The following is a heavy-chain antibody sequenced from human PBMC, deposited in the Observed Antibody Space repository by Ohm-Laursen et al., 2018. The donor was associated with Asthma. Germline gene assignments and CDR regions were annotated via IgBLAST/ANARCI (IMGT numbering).Heavy chain of an antibody. CDR3: AKDFYDSSPHPKNFGF. CDR1: GFAFSTYG. CDR2: ISYHGSNQ. D-gene: IGHD2/OR15-2a*01. J-gene: IGHJ4*02. V-gene: IGHV3-30*18. Sequence: SLRLSCAASGFAFSTYGMHWVRQAPGKGLEWVAVISYHGSNQFYTNSVKGRFTISRDDSKNTLYLQMNSLRPEDTAVYYCAKDFYDSSPHPKNFGFWGQGTLVTVSS.